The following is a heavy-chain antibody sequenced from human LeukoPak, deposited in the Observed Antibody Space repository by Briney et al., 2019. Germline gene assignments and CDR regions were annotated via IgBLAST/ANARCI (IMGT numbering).Heavy chain of an antibody. Sequence: GGSLRLSCAASGFTFSDYYMSWIRQAPGKGLEWVSYISSSGSTIYYADSVKGRFTISRDNSKNTLFLQMNSLRADDTAVYYCTKDPNGDYVGAFDPWGQGTLVTVSS. CDR2: ISSSGSTI. D-gene: IGHD4-17*01. V-gene: IGHV3-11*01. CDR3: TKDPNGDYVGAFDP. J-gene: IGHJ5*02. CDR1: GFTFSDYY.